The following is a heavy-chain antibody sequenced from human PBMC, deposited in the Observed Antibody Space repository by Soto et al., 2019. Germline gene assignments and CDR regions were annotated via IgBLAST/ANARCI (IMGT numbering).Heavy chain of an antibody. CDR1: GYTFTSYW. CDR2: IWPADSDT. CDR3: ARLTSARAFDI. J-gene: IGHJ3*02. Sequence: GESLKISCEASGYTFTSYWIGWVRQKPGKGLEWMGIIWPADSDTKYSPSFQGQVTISADKSITTAYLQWSSLRASDTAMYYCARLTSARAFDIWGQGTVVTVSS. V-gene: IGHV5-51*01.